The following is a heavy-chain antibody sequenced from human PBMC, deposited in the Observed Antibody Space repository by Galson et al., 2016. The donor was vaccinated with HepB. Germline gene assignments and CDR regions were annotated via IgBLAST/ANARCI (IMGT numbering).Heavy chain of an antibody. CDR3: VRHDIGRFDG. Sequence: SLRLSCAASGFPFSPYAMTWVRQPPGKGLEWVSTLSGSGAVTHHADSVEGRFTISRDNPKNTLYLQLNSLRDEDTALYYCVRHDIGRFDGWGQGTLVTVSS. D-gene: IGHD1-26*01. V-gene: IGHV3-23*01. CDR1: GFPFSPYA. CDR2: LSGSGAVT. J-gene: IGHJ4*02.